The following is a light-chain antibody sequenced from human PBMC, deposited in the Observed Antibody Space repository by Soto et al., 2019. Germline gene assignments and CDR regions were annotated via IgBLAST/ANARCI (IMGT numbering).Light chain of an antibody. CDR1: SSDVGGYNY. CDR2: EVN. Sequence: QSALTQTASVSGSPGQAITISCTGSSSDVGGYNYVSWYQQHPGKAPKLMIYEVNKRPSGVPDRFSGSKSGNTASLTVSGLQAEDEADYYCSSYAGSNCLFGGGTKLTVL. CDR3: SSYAGSNCL. V-gene: IGLV2-8*01. J-gene: IGLJ2*01.